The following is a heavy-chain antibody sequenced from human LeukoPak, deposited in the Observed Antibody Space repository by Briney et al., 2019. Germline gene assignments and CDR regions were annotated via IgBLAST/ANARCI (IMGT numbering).Heavy chain of an antibody. Sequence: GGSLRLSCAASGFTFNSYSMNWVRQAPGKGLEWVSSISGSNSYIYYADSMKGRFTISRDNAKNSLYLQMNSLRAEDTAVYYCVREIPGYCSSTSCKRHDYSYYMDVWGKGTTVTISS. J-gene: IGHJ6*03. CDR2: ISGSNSYI. V-gene: IGHV3-21*01. D-gene: IGHD2-2*01. CDR1: GFTFNSYS. CDR3: VREIPGYCSSTSCKRHDYSYYMDV.